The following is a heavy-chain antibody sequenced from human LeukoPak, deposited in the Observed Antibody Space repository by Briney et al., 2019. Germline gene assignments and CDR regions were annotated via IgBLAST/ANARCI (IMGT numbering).Heavy chain of an antibody. D-gene: IGHD5-18*01. V-gene: IGHV3-9*01. CDR1: GFTLDDYV. Sequence: GGSLRLSCAASGFTLDDYVMHGVRPAPGKGLDWVSGICWNCCSIGYADSVKGRFTSSRDNAKNSLYLQMNSLRPEDTALYYCAKDYTTMVRGVDYWGQGTLVTVSP. CDR3: AKDYTTMVRGVDY. J-gene: IGHJ4*02. CDR2: ICWNCCSI.